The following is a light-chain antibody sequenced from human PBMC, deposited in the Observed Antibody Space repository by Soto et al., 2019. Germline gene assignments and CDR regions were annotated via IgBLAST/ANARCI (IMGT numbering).Light chain of an antibody. CDR1: QSVLYNSNNTNY. CDR2: WAS. Sequence: DIVMTQSPDSLAVSLGERATINCKSSQSVLYNSNNTNYLAWYQQKPGQPPQLLIYWASTRESGVRDRFSGSGSGTDFTLTISSLQAEDVAVYYCHQYYRPPLAFGGGTKVEIK. J-gene: IGKJ4*01. V-gene: IGKV4-1*01. CDR3: HQYYRPPLA.